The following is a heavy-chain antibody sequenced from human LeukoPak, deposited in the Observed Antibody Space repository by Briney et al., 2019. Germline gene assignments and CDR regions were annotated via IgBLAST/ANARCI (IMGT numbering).Heavy chain of an antibody. V-gene: IGHV1-18*01. D-gene: IGHD4-23*01. J-gene: IGHJ4*02. CDR3: ARAPGGSSAFWFDY. CDR1: GYTLTSYG. Sequence: ASVKVSCKASGYTLTSYGFSWVRQAPEQGLEWMGWISAYNGATNYAQKFQGRVTMTRDTSISTAYMELSRLRSDDTAVYYCARAPGGSSAFWFDYWGQGTLVTVSS. CDR2: ISAYNGAT.